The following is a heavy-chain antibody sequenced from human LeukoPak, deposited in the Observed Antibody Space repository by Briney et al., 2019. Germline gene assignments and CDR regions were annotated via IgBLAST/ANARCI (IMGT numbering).Heavy chain of an antibody. Sequence: GESLRLSCAASGFTFSSYAMSWVRQAPGKGLEWVSAISGSGGSTYYADSVKGRFTISRDNSKNTLYLQMNSLRAEDTAVYYCAKDAWLTGWNYYFDYWGQGTLVTVSS. CDR1: GFTFSSYA. CDR3: AKDAWLTGWNYYFDY. D-gene: IGHD5-12*01. J-gene: IGHJ4*02. CDR2: ISGSGGST. V-gene: IGHV3-23*01.